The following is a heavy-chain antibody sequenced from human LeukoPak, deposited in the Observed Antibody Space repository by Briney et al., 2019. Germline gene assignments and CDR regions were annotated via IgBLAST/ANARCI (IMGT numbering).Heavy chain of an antibody. V-gene: IGHV4-4*07. CDR2: IYSSGST. J-gene: IGHJ4*02. Sequence: SETLSLTCTVSGGSIGNYYWSWIRQPAGEGLEWIGRIYSSGSTNYNPSLKSRVTMSVDTSKNQFSLKVNSVTAADTAVYYCAREDEELATLTPVGFFDFWGQGTLVTVSS. CDR1: GGSIGNYY. CDR3: AREDEELATLTPVGFFDF. D-gene: IGHD5-24*01.